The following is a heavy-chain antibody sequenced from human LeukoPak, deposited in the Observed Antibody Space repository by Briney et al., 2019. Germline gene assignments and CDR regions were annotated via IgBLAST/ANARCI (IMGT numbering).Heavy chain of an antibody. CDR3: ARGRLGGFDI. J-gene: IGHJ4*02. D-gene: IGHD3-9*01. V-gene: IGHV1-8*01. CDR1: GYTFTNYN. Sequence: ASVKVSCKASGYTFTNYNINWVRQAAGQGLEWMGETNPDNGDTVYAQIFRGRVTLTRNTSLMTAYMEVHNLRSEDTAVYYCARGRLGGFDIWGQGTLVTVSS. CDR2: TNPDNGDT.